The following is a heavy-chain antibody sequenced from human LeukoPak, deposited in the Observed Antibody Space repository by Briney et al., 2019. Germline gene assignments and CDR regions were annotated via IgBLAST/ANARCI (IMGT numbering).Heavy chain of an antibody. D-gene: IGHD3-9*01. CDR2: IYYSGST. J-gene: IGHJ5*02. V-gene: IGHV4-39*02. Sequence: PSETLSLTCTVSGGSISSSSYYWGWIRQPPGKGLEWIGSIYYSGSTYYNPSLKSRVTISVDTSKNQFSLKLSSVTAADTAVYYCARDYYDIASRGFDPWGQGTLVTVSS. CDR1: GGSISSSSYY. CDR3: ARDYYDIASRGFDP.